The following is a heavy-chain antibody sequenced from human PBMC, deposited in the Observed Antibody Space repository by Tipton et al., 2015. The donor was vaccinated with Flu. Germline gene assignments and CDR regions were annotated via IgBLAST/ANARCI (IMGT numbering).Heavy chain of an antibody. Sequence: TLSLTCTVSGDSISRRSYYWGWIRQPPGKGLEWIGNIYNSGSTSYNPSLKSRVTISIDTSKNQFSLRLYSVTAADTAVYFCAREKDSRGSEYFQQWGQGTLFIVSS. CDR1: GDSISRRSYY. V-gene: IGHV4-39*07. D-gene: IGHD6-19*01. CDR2: IYNSGST. CDR3: AREKDSRGSEYFQQ. J-gene: IGHJ1*01.